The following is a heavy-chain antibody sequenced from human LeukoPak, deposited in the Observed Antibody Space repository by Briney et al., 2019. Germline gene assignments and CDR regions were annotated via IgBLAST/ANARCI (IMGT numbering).Heavy chain of an antibody. CDR2: ISSAGNTE. CDR3: ARDTLNGPFVISLDY. CDR1: GFTLSTYQ. Sequence: GGSLRLSCAASGFTLSTYQMNWVRQAPGKGLEWVSPISSAGNTEYYADAVRGRFTMSRDNAKNSLYLQMNSLRAEDTAVYYCARDTLNGPFVISLDYWGQGALVTVSS. J-gene: IGHJ4*02. V-gene: IGHV3-48*03. D-gene: IGHD3-9*01.